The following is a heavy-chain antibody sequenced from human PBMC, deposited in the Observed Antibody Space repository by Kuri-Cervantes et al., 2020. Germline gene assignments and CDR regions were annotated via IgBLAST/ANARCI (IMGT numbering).Heavy chain of an antibody. CDR2: IIPIFGTA. V-gene: IGHV1-69*05. CDR3: AKASSWDERVGCSDY. CDR1: GGTFSSYA. Sequence: SVKVSCKASGGTFSSYAISWVRQAPGQGLEWMGGIIPIFGTANYAQKFQGRVTITTDESTSTAYMELSSLRSEDTAVYYCAKASSWDERVGCSDYWGQGTLVTVSS. J-gene: IGHJ4*02. D-gene: IGHD4/OR15-4a*01.